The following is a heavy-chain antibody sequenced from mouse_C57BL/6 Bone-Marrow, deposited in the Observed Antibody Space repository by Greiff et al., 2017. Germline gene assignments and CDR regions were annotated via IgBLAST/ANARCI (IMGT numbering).Heavy chain of an antibody. CDR3: ARPYYYGSSYVVAY. CDR1: GFTFSDYY. D-gene: IGHD1-1*01. CDR2: ISNGGGST. J-gene: IGHJ3*01. Sequence: EVQRVESGGGLVQPGGSLKLSCAASGFTFSDYYMYWVRQTPEKRLEWVAYISNGGGSTYYPDTVKGRFTISRDNAKNTLYLQMSRLKSEDTAMYYCARPYYYGSSYVVAYWGQGTLVTVSA. V-gene: IGHV5-12*01.